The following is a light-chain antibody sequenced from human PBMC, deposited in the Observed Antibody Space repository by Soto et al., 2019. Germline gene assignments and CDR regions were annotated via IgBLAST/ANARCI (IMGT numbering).Light chain of an antibody. CDR1: SSDVGGYNY. CDR2: DVN. Sequence: QSALTQPRSVSGSPGQSVTISCNGTSSDVGGYNYVSWYQQHPGRAPKLMIYDVNKRPSGVPDRFSGSKSGNRASLTISGLQAEDEADYYCCSYAGSYSYVFGPGPKVTVL. V-gene: IGLV2-11*01. J-gene: IGLJ1*01. CDR3: CSYAGSYSYV.